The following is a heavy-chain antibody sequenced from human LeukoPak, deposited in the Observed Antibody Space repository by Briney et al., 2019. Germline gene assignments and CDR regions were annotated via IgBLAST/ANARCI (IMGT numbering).Heavy chain of an antibody. J-gene: IGHJ4*02. D-gene: IGHD4-23*01. CDR3: ARDPGDYGGNRFDY. CDR1: GYTFTGYY. CDR2: INPNSGGT. Sequence: GASVKVSCKASGYTFTGYYMHWVRQAPGQGLEWMGWINPNSGGTNYAQKFQGRVTMTRGTSISTAYMELSRLRSDDTAVYYCARDPGDYGGNRFDYWGQGTLVSVSS. V-gene: IGHV1-2*02.